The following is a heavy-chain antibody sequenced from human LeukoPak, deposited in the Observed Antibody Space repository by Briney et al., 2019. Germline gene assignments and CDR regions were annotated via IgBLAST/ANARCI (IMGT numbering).Heavy chain of an antibody. Sequence: PSETLSLTCTVSGGSISSYYWSWIRQPPGKGLEWIGYIYYSGSTNYNPSLKSRVTISVDTPKNQFSLKLSSVTAADTAVYYCARDTNWTIDYWGQGTLVTVSS. V-gene: IGHV4-59*01. D-gene: IGHD1-20*01. CDR3: ARDTNWTIDY. CDR1: GGSISSYY. J-gene: IGHJ4*02. CDR2: IYYSGST.